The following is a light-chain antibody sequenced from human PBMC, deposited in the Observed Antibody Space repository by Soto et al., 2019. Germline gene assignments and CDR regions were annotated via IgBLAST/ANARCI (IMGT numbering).Light chain of an antibody. CDR2: DVS. V-gene: IGLV2-14*01. J-gene: IGLJ2*01. Sequence: QSVLTQPASVSGSPGQSITISCTGTSSDVGGYNYVSWYQQHPGKAPKLMIYDVSNRPSGVSNRFSGSKSGNTASLTISGLQAEYEADYYCSSYTSSSTLGHVVFGGGTKVTVL. CDR1: SSDVGGYNY. CDR3: SSYTSSSTLGHVV.